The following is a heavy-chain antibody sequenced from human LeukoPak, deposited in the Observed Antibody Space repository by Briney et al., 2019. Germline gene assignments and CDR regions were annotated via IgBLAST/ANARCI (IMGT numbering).Heavy chain of an antibody. Sequence: SQTLSLTCTVSGGSMKSGTYYWSWIRQPAGKGLEWIGRIYTSGSTNYNPSLKSRVTISIDTSKNQFSANLSSVTAPDTAVYYCARGDSNATAYGDYPDYWGQGTLVTVSS. CDR1: GGSMKSGTYY. CDR3: ARGDSNATAYGDYPDY. CDR2: IYTSGST. D-gene: IGHD4-17*01. V-gene: IGHV4-61*02. J-gene: IGHJ4*02.